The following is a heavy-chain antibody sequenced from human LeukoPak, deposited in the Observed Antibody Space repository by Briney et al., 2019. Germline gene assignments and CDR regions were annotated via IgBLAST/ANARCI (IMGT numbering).Heavy chain of an antibody. CDR3: ASSPGRDGYNSDY. CDR2: ISYDGSNK. Sequence: GGSLRLSCAASGFTFGSYAMHWVRQAPGKGLEWVAVISYDGSNKYYADSVKGRFTIPRDNSKNTLYLQMNSLRAEDTAVYYCASSPGRDGYNSDYWGQGTLVTVSS. V-gene: IGHV3-30*04. CDR1: GFTFGSYA. D-gene: IGHD5-24*01. J-gene: IGHJ4*02.